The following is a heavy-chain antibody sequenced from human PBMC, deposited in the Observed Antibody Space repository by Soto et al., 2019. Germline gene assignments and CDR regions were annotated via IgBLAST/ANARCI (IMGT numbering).Heavy chain of an antibody. CDR2: IYYSGST. D-gene: IGHD1-26*01. J-gene: IGHJ4*02. CDR1: GGSISSSSYY. Sequence: SETLSLTCTVSGGSISSSSYYWGWIRQPPGKGLEWIGSIYYSGSTYYNPSLKSRVTISVDTSKNKFSLKLSSVTAADTAVYYCARQVVGATKGNYFDYWGQGTLVTVSS. V-gene: IGHV4-39*01. CDR3: ARQVVGATKGNYFDY.